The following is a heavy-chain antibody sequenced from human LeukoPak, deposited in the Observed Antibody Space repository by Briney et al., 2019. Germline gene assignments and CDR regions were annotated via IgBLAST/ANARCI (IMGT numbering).Heavy chain of an antibody. D-gene: IGHD3-10*01. CDR3: AKDHTYYYGSGSYNPVGY. CDR2: ISGSGGST. V-gene: IGHV3-23*01. Sequence: GGSLRFSCAASGFTFSSYAMSWVRQAPGKGMEWVSAISGSGGSTYYADSVKGRFTISRDNSKNTLYLQMNSLRAEDTAVHYCAKDHTYYYGSGSYNPVGYWGQGTLVTVSS. J-gene: IGHJ4*02. CDR1: GFTFSSYA.